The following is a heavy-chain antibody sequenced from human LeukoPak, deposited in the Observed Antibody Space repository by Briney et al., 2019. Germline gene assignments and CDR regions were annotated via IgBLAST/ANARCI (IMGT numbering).Heavy chain of an antibody. J-gene: IGHJ6*03. CDR1: GFTFSSYA. Sequence: PGGSLRLTCAASGFTFSSYAMTWVRQAPGKGLEWVSGISASGGSTYYADSVKGRFTISRDNSKNTLYLQMNSLRAEDTAVYYCANGPIFGVVIIQGHYYMDVWGKGTTVTVSS. CDR3: ANGPIFGVVIIQGHYYMDV. D-gene: IGHD3-3*01. CDR2: ISASGGST. V-gene: IGHV3-23*01.